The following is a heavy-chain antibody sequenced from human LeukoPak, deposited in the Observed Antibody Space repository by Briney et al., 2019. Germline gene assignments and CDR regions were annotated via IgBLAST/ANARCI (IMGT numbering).Heavy chain of an antibody. Sequence: GGSLGLSCAASGFIFSSQWMHWVRQAPGKGLEWVASIKEDGSEKKYLDSVKGRFTISRDNARNSLYLQMNSLRAEDTGVYFCARLTGGSPDDNWGQGTLAIVSS. CDR1: GFIFSSQW. CDR3: ARLTGGSPDDN. V-gene: IGHV3-7*01. CDR2: IKEDGSEK. J-gene: IGHJ4*02. D-gene: IGHD3-9*01.